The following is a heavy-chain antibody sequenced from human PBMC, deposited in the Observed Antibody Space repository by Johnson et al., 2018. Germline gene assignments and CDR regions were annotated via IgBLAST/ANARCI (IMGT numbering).Heavy chain of an antibody. Sequence: QVQLVESGGGVVQPGRSLRLSCAASGFTFSSYGMHWVRQAPGKGLEWVAVISYDGSNKYYADSVKGRFTISRDNSTNTLYLQITSLRAEDTAPYYCAKGYYDYLDDTFEIWGQGTMVTGSS. V-gene: IGHV3-30*18. J-gene: IGHJ3*02. D-gene: IGHD3-16*01. CDR3: AKGYYDYLDDTFEI. CDR2: ISYDGSNK. CDR1: GFTFSSYG.